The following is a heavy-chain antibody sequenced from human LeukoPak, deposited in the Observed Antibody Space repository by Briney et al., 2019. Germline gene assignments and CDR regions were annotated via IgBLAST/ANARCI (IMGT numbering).Heavy chain of an antibody. D-gene: IGHD2-15*01. CDR1: GFTFSSYW. CDR2: IKQDGSEK. V-gene: IGHV3-7*01. J-gene: IGHJ5*01. Sequence: GGSLRLSCAASGFTFSSYWMSWVRQAPGKGLEWVANIKQDGSEKFHVGSVKGRFTISRDNAKKSLYLQMNSLRAEDTAVYYCAREGCSGGTCYFYWFDSWGQGTLVTVSS. CDR3: AREGCSGGTCYFYWFDS.